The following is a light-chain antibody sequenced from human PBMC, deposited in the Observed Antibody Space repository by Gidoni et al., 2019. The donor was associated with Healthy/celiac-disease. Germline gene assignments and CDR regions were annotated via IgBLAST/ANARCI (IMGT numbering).Light chain of an antibody. J-gene: IGKJ3*01. Sequence: DIVMTQSPLSLPVTPGEPASISCRSSQSLLHLNGYNYLDWYLQKPGQSPQLLIYLGSNRASGVPDRFSGSGSGTEFTLKISRVEAEDVGVYYCMQALQTPFTFGPGTKVDIK. CDR1: QSLLHLNGYNY. CDR3: MQALQTPFT. V-gene: IGKV2-28*01. CDR2: LGS.